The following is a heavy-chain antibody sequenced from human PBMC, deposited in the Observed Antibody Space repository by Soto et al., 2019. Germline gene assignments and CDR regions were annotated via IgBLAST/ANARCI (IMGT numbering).Heavy chain of an antibody. CDR2: IYYSGST. Sequence: SETLSLTCTVSGGSMNDYYWSWIRQPPGKGLEWIGYIYYSGSTYYSPSLKSRVTISVDTSKNQFILRLSSVTAADTAVYYCARRGGEYYFDSWGQATLVTVSS. V-gene: IGHV4-59*08. CDR1: GGSMNDYY. J-gene: IGHJ4*02. CDR3: ARRGGEYYFDS.